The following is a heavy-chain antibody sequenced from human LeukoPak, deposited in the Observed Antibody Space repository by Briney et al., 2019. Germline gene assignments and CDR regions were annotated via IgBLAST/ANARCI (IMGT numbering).Heavy chain of an antibody. CDR2: TYYRSKWFN. Sequence: SQTLSLTCALFGDSVSSNSATWSWIRQSPSRGLEWLGRTYYRSKWFNDYAVSVKSRMTIRPDTSKNQFSLQLNSVTPDDTAVYYCARGRYCSGGSCYYGLDVWGQGTTVIVS. D-gene: IGHD2-15*01. CDR3: ARGRYCSGGSCYYGLDV. CDR1: GDSVSSNSAT. J-gene: IGHJ6*02. V-gene: IGHV6-1*01.